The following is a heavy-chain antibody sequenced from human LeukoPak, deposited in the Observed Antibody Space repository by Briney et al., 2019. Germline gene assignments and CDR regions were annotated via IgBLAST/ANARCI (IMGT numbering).Heavy chain of an antibody. V-gene: IGHV1-69*04. CDR3: ARAAAPNYYYFYGVDV. CDR1: GGTFSFYA. D-gene: IGHD6-13*01. Sequence: SVKVSCKASGGTFSFYAINWVRQAPGQGLEWMGRIIPIPGMANYAQKFQGRVTITADSSTSTAYMEVSSLRSEDTAVYYCARAAAPNYYYFYGVDVWGQGTTVTVSS. CDR2: IIPIPGMA. J-gene: IGHJ6*02.